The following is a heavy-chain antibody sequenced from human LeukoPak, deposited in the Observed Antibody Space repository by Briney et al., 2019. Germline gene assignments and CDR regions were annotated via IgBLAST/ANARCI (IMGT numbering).Heavy chain of an antibody. CDR1: TFALSTYW. CDR2: IKQDGSEK. V-gene: IGHV3-7*01. D-gene: IGHD6-13*01. J-gene: IGHJ4*02. CDR3: ARDAGIAAAGSVLDY. Sequence: PGGSLRLSCAASTFALSTYWMSWVRQAPGKGLEWVANIKQDGSEKYYVDSVKGRFTVSRDNAKNSLYLQMNSLRAEDTAVYYCARDAGIAAAGSVLDYWGQGTLVTVSS.